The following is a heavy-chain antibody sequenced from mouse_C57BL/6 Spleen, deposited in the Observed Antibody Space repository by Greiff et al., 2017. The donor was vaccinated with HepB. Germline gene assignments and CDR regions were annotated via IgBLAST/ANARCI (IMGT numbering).Heavy chain of an antibody. CDR3: TSSDDGYYRYGFAY. J-gene: IGHJ3*01. D-gene: IGHD2-3*01. CDR2: IDPETGGT. CDR1: GYTFTDYE. Sequence: VQLQQSGAELVRPGASVTLSCKASGYTFTDYEMHWVKQTPVHGLEWIGAIDPETGGTAYNQKFKGKAILTADKSSSTAYMELRSLTSEDSAVYYCTSSDDGYYRYGFAYWGQGTLVTVSA. V-gene: IGHV1-15*01.